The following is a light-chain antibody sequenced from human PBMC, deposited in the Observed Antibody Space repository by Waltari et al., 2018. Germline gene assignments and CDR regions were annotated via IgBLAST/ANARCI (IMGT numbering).Light chain of an antibody. CDR3: SSYSGSNSLL. CDR1: SSAIGGYDY. V-gene: IGLV2-8*01. Sequence: QSALTQPPSASGSPGPSVPISCPGTSSAIGGYDYSSWYQQHPGNPPKPIIYDVTKRPSGVPKCFSGSKSGNTASLTVSGLQADDEADYYCSSYSGSNSLLFGGGTKLTV. CDR2: DVT. J-gene: IGLJ2*01.